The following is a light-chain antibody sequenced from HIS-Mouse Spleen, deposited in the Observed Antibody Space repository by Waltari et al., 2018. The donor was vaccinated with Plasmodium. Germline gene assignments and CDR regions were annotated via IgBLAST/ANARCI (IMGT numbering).Light chain of an antibody. CDR3: QSADSSGTYRV. CDR1: ALPQQY. V-gene: IGLV3-25*03. Sequence: SYELTQPPSVSVSPGQTARIPCSGDALPQQYAYWYQQKPGQAPVLWIYKDSERPSGIPERFSGSSSGTTVTLTISGVQAEDEADYYCQSADSSGTYRVFGGGTKLTVL. CDR2: KDS. J-gene: IGLJ2*01.